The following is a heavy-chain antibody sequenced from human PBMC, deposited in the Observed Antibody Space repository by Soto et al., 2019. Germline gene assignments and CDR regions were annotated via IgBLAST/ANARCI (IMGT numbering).Heavy chain of an antibody. CDR3: ARGSSITMVRGVIILPRFGFDP. J-gene: IGHJ5*02. V-gene: IGHV1-3*01. Sequence: QVQLVQSGAEVKKPGASVKVSCKASGYTFTSYAMHWVRQAPGQRLEWMGWINAGNGNTKYSQKFQGRVTITRDTSASTAYMELSSLRSEDTAVYYCARGSSITMVRGVIILPRFGFDPWGQGTLVTVSS. CDR2: INAGNGNT. D-gene: IGHD3-10*01. CDR1: GYTFTSYA.